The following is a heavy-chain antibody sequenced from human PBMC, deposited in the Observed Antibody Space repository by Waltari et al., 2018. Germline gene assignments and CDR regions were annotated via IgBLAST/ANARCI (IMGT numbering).Heavy chain of an antibody. CDR2: IKSDGSST. V-gene: IGHV3-74*01. CDR3: ARDSASGWYGY. CDR1: GFTFSSYW. D-gene: IGHD6-19*01. J-gene: IGHJ4*02. Sequence: EVQLVESGGGLVQPGGSLRLSCAASGFTFSSYWMHWVRQAPGKGLVGVARIKSDGSSTSYADSVKGRFTISRDNAKNTLYLQMNSLRAEDTAVYYCARDSASGWYGYWGQGTLVTVSS.